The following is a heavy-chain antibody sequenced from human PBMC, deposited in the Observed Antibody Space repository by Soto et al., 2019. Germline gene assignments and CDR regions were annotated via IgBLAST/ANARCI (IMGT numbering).Heavy chain of an antibody. Sequence: GASVKVSCKASGGTFSSYAISWVRQAPGQGLEWMGGIIPIFGTANYAQKFQGRVTITADESTSTAYMELSSLRSEDTAVYYCARVGIQLWYYYYYGMDVWGHGTTVSVSS. CDR1: GGTFSSYA. V-gene: IGHV1-69*13. CDR2: IIPIFGTA. J-gene: IGHJ6*02. D-gene: IGHD5-18*01. CDR3: ARVGIQLWYYYYYGMDV.